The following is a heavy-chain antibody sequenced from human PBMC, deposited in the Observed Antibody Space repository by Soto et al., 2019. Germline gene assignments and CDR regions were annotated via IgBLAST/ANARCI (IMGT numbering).Heavy chain of an antibody. CDR3: VTGGENMVRDYYFDY. D-gene: IGHD3-10*01. J-gene: IGHJ4*02. CDR2: INHSGST. V-gene: IGHV4-34*01. Sequence: PSETLSLTCAVYGGSFSGYYWSWIRQPPGKGLEWIGEINHSGSTNYNPSLESRVTISVDTSKNQFSLKLSSVTAADAAVYYCVTGGENMVRDYYFDYWGQGTLVTVSS. CDR1: GGSFSGYY.